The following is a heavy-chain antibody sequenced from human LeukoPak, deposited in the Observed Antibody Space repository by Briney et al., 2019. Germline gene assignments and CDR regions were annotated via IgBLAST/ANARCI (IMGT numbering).Heavy chain of an antibody. CDR2: IYHSGST. CDR1: GGSISSSSYY. J-gene: IGHJ4*02. Sequence: SETLSLTCTVSGGSISSSSYYWGWIRQPPGKGLEWIGEIYHSGSTNYNPSLKSRVTISVDKSKNQFSLKLSSVTAADTAVYYCASSSWSYYFDYWGQGTLVTVSS. V-gene: IGHV4-39*07. CDR3: ASSSWSYYFDY. D-gene: IGHD6-13*01.